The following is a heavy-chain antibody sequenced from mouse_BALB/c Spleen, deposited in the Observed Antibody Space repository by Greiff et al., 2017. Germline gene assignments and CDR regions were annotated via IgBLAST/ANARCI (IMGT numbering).Heavy chain of an antibody. CDR1: GFNIKDTY. CDR3: ATDYRYDVYFDY. D-gene: IGHD2-14*01. J-gene: IGHJ2*01. Sequence: VQLQQSGAELVKPGASVKLSCTASGFNIKDTYMHWVKQRPEQGLEWLGRIDPANGNTKYDPKFQGKATITADTSSNTAYLQLSSLTSEDTAVYYCATDYRYDVYFDYWGQGTTLTVSS. V-gene: IGHV14-3*02. CDR2: IDPANGNT.